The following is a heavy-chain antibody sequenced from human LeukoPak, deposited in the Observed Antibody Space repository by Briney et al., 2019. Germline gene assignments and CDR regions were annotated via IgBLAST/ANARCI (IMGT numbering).Heavy chain of an antibody. CDR2: INPSGGST. CDR1: GYTFTSYY. D-gene: IGHD5-18*01. CDR3: ARDDTAMALFDY. Sequence: ASVKVSCMASGYTFTSYYMHWVRQAPGQGLEWMGIINPSGGSTSYAQKFQGRVTMTRDMSTSTVYMELSSLRSEDTAVYYCARDDTAMALFDYWGQGTLVTVSS. J-gene: IGHJ4*02. V-gene: IGHV1-46*01.